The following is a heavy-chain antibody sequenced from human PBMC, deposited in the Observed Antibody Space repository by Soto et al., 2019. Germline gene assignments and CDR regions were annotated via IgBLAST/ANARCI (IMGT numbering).Heavy chain of an antibody. D-gene: IGHD3-10*01. Sequence: QVQLQESGPGLVKPSETLSLTCTVSGGSISRYYWYWIRQPPGKGLEWIGYIYYSGSTNYNPSLKSRVTISVDTSKNQFSLKLSSVTAADTAVYYCARDPGSGSYYGWFDPWGQGTLVTVSS. J-gene: IGHJ5*02. CDR1: GGSISRYY. CDR3: ARDPGSGSYYGWFDP. V-gene: IGHV4-59*01. CDR2: IYYSGST.